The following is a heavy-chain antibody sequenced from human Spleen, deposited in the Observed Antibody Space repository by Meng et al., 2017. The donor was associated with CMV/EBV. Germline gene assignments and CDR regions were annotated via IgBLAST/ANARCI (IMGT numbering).Heavy chain of an antibody. CDR2: IYYSGST. Sequence: SETLSLTCTVSGASISRYYWGWIRQPPGKGLEWIGSIYYSGSTYYNPSLKSRVTISVDTSKNQFSLKLSSVTAADTAVYYCARDSTYYDFWSGSWRGLAGAFDIWGQGTMVTVSS. CDR3: ARDSTYYDFWSGSWRGLAGAFDI. J-gene: IGHJ3*02. V-gene: IGHV4-39*07. D-gene: IGHD3-3*01. CDR1: GASISRYY.